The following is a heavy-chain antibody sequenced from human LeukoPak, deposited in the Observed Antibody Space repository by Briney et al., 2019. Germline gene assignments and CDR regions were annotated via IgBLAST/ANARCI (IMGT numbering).Heavy chain of an antibody. CDR3: AKDTGWGSCSDY. D-gene: IGHD7-27*01. CDR1: GFTFSSYG. Sequence: GGSLRLSCAASGFTFSSYGMHWVRQAPGKGLEWVAFIRYDGSNKYYADSVKGRFTISRDNSKNTLYLQMNSLRPEDTAVYYCAKDTGWGSCSDYWGQGTLVTVSS. J-gene: IGHJ4*02. CDR2: IRYDGSNK. V-gene: IGHV3-30*02.